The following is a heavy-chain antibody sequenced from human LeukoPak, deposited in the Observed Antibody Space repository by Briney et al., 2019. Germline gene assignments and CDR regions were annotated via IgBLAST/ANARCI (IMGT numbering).Heavy chain of an antibody. V-gene: IGHV4-31*03. CDR1: GGSISSGGYY. Sequence: SETLSLTCTVSGGSISSGGYYWSWIRQHPGKGLEWIGYIYYSGSTYYNPPLKSRVTISVDTSKNQFSLKLSSVTAADTAVYYCASSPSGYYYSAFDIWGQGTMVTVSS. CDR2: IYYSGST. CDR3: ASSPSGYYYSAFDI. J-gene: IGHJ3*02. D-gene: IGHD3-22*01.